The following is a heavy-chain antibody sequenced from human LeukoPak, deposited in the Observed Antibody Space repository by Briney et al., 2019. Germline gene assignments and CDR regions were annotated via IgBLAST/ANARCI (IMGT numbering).Heavy chain of an antibody. D-gene: IGHD5-12*01. CDR2: IYYSGST. Sequence: SETLSPICTVSGGSISSSSYYWGWIRQPPGTGLEWIGSIYYSGSTYYNPSLKSRVTISVDTSKNQFSLKLSSVTAADTAVYYCARHGGYGRRYFDYWGQGTLVTVSS. CDR1: GGSISSSSYY. J-gene: IGHJ4*02. CDR3: ARHGGYGRRYFDY. V-gene: IGHV4-39*01.